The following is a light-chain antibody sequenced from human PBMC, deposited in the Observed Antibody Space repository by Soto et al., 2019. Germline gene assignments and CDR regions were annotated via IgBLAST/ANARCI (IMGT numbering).Light chain of an antibody. CDR2: NAS. V-gene: IGKV3-11*01. CDR1: QSVSSY. CDR3: QQRNDLYT. J-gene: IGKJ2*01. Sequence: EIVLSQSPATLSLSPGERATLSCRASQSVSSYLAWYQQKPGQTPRLLIYNASNRATGIPARFSGSGSGTDFSLTISSLDHEDFAGYFCQQRNDLYTFGQGTKLEI.